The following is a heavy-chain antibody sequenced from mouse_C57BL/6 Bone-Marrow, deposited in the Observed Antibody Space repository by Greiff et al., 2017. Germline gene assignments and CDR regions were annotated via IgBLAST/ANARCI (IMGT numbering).Heavy chain of an antibody. CDR2: ISDGGSYT. CDR3: ARDPIYYYGSSYGGFAY. D-gene: IGHD1-1*01. CDR1: GFTFSSYA. J-gene: IGHJ3*01. Sequence: EVQVVESGGGLVKPGGSLKLSCAASGFTFSSYAMSWVRQTPDKRLEWVATISDGGSYTYYPDNVKGRFTISRDNAKNNLYLQMSHLKSEDTAMYYCARDPIYYYGSSYGGFAYWGQGTLVTVSA. V-gene: IGHV5-4*01.